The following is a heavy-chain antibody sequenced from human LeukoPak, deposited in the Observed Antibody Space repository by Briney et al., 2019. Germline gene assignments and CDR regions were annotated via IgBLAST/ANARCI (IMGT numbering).Heavy chain of an antibody. Sequence: PSETLSLTCTVSGGSIGSYYWSWIRQPPGKGLEWIGYIYSSGSTNYNPSLKSRVTISLDTSKNQFSLKLSFVTAADTAVYYCARDSQQLVSYYYGMDVWGQGTTVTVSS. D-gene: IGHD6-13*01. V-gene: IGHV4-59*01. CDR2: IYSSGST. CDR3: ARDSQQLVSYYYGMDV. J-gene: IGHJ6*02. CDR1: GGSIGSYY.